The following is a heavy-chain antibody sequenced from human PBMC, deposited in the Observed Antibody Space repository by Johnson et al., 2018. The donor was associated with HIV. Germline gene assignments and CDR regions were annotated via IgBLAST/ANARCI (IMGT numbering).Heavy chain of an antibody. J-gene: IGHJ3*02. V-gene: IGHV3-30-3*01. CDR1: GFTFSSYA. Sequence: QVQLVESGGGVVQPGRSLRLSCAASGFTFSSYAMHWVRQAPGKGLEWVAVISYDGSNKYYADSVKGRFTISRDNSKNTLYLQMNSLRAEDTAVYYCARDLDYYDSSGLVLRGDAFDMWGQGTMVTVSS. D-gene: IGHD3-22*01. CDR3: ARDLDYYDSSGLVLRGDAFDM. CDR2: ISYDGSNK.